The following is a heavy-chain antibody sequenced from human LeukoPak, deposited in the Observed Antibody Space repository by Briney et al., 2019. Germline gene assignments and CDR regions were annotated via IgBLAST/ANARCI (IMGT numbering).Heavy chain of an antibody. J-gene: IGHJ3*02. V-gene: IGHV4-39*01. CDR2: IYYSGAS. D-gene: IGHD3-22*01. CDR1: GDSISSNSYY. Sequence: SETLSLTCTVSGDSISSNSYYWGWIRQPPGKGLERIGSIYYSGASYYNPSLKSRVIISVDTSKNQFSLKLSSVTAADTAVFYCARHYYDSSGYYLEGSDIWGQGTMVTVSS. CDR3: ARHYYDSSGYYLEGSDI.